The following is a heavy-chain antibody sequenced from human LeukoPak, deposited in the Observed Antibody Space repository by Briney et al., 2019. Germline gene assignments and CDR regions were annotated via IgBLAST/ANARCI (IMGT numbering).Heavy chain of an antibody. D-gene: IGHD3-10*01. J-gene: IGHJ3*02. CDR2: IKQDGSEK. CDR1: GFTFSSYW. CDR3: ARIGGSGSYRDAFDI. V-gene: IGHV3-7*01. Sequence: GGSLRLSCAASGFTFSSYWMSWVRQAPGKGLEWVANIKQDGSEKYYVDSVKGRFTISRDNAKNSLYLQMNSLRAEDTAVYYCARIGGSGSYRDAFDIWGQGTMVTVSS.